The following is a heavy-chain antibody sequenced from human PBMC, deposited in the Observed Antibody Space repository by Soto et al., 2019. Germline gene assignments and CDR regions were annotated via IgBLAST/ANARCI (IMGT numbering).Heavy chain of an antibody. CDR1: GFTFSSYG. V-gene: IGHV3-33*01. Sequence: GSLRLSCAASGFTFSSYGMHWVRQAPGKGLEWVAVIWYDGSNKYYADSVKGRFTISRDNSKNTLYLQMNSLRAEDTAVYYCARSRTSGYYYGMDVWGQGTTVTVSS. CDR3: ARSRTSGYYYGMDV. J-gene: IGHJ6*02. CDR2: IWYDGSNK.